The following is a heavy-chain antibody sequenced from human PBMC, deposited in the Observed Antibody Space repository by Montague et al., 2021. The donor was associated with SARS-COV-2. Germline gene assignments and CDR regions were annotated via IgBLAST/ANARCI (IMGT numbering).Heavy chain of an antibody. D-gene: IGHD3-22*01. Sequence: SGSTYYTPYIKSRVPISVDTSKDQFSLKLSSVTAADTAVYYCARPGDYYDSSGMADVWGQGTLVTVSS. V-gene: IGHV4-39*01. CDR3: ARPGDYYDSSGMADV. J-gene: IGHJ4*02. CDR2: SGST.